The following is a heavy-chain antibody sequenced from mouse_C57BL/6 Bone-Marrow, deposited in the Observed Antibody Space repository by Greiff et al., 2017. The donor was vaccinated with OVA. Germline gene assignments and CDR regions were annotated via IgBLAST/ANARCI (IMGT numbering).Heavy chain of an antibody. CDR3: ARGLTTVVAEVDY. J-gene: IGHJ2*01. D-gene: IGHD1-1*01. CDR1: GYTFTSYW. V-gene: IGHV1-52*01. CDR2: IDPSDSDT. Sequence: QVQLQQPGAELVRPGSSVKLSCKASGYTFTSYWMHWVKQRPIQGLEWIGNIDPSDSDTHYNQKFKDKATLTVDKSSSTAYMQLSSLTSEDSAVYYCARGLTTVVAEVDYWGQGTTLTVSS.